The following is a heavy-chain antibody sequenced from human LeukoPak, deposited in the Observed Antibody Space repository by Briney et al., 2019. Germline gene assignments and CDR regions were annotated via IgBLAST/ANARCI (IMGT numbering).Heavy chain of an antibody. CDR2: ISYDGSNK. Sequence: EGSLRLSCAASGFTFSSYGMHWVRQAPGKGLEWVAVISYDGSNKYYADSVKGRFTISRDNSKNTLYLQMNSLRAEDTAVYYCARDSSGWYVAVDWFDPWGQGTLVTVSS. CDR3: ARDSSGWYVAVDWFDP. D-gene: IGHD6-19*01. J-gene: IGHJ5*02. V-gene: IGHV3-30*03. CDR1: GFTFSSYG.